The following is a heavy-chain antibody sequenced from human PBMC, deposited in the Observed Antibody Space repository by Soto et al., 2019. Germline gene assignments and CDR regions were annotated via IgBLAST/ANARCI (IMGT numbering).Heavy chain of an antibody. CDR2: ITGSGSSI. J-gene: IGHJ4*02. Sequence: QVQLVESGGGLVKPGGSLRLSCAVSGFNFRNYDMNWIRQAPGKGLEWVSYITGSGSSIYYVDSVKGRFTISRDNARNSPYLQMNSLRAEDTAVYYCARDGLWEVPTDYWGQGILVTVSS. CDR3: ARDGLWEVPTDY. V-gene: IGHV3-11*01. D-gene: IGHD1-26*01. CDR1: GFNFRNYD.